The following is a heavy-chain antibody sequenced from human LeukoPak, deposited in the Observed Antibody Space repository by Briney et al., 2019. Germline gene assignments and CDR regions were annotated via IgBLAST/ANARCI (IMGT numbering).Heavy chain of an antibody. V-gene: IGHV3-30*04. J-gene: IGHJ4*02. CDR3: ARDPYSSSWYPDH. CDR1: GFTFCSYG. Sequence: GGSLRLSCAASGFTFCSYGMHWVRPAPGRGLEWVAVISYDGSNKYYADSVKGRFTISRDNSKNTLYLQMNSLRPEDTAVYYCARDPYSSSWYPDHWGQGTLVTVSS. CDR2: ISYDGSNK. D-gene: IGHD6-13*01.